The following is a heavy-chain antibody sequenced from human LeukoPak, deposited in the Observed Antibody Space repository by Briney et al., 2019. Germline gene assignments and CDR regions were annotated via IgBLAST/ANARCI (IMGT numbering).Heavy chain of an antibody. J-gene: IGHJ4*02. Sequence: PGGSLRLSCAASGFTFSSYGMSWVRQAPGKGLEWVSAISGSGGSTYYADSVKGRFTISRDNSKNTLYLQMNSLRAEDTAVYYCAKTLGRDTMIVVVRKYYFDYWGQGTLVTVSS. D-gene: IGHD3-22*01. V-gene: IGHV3-23*01. CDR3: AKTLGRDTMIVVVRKYYFDY. CDR1: GFTFSSYG. CDR2: ISGSGGST.